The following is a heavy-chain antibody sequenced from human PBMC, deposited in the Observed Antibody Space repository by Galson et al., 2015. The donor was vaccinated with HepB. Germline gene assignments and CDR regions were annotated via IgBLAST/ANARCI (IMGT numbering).Heavy chain of an antibody. V-gene: IGHV3-11*06. CDR3: TRVADADYGDHSHFDS. CDR1: GFTFSDYY. J-gene: IGHJ4*02. D-gene: IGHD4-17*01. CDR2: ISSNAIYT. Sequence: SLRLSCAASGFTFSDYYMSWIRQAPGKGLEWVSYISSNAIYTNYADSVKGRFTISRDNAKNSLYLQMNSLRAEDTAVNYCTRVADADYGDHSHFDSWAREPWSPSPQ.